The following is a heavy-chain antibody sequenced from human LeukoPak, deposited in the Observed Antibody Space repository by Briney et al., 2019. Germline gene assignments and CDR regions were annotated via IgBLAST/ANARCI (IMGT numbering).Heavy chain of an antibody. Sequence: GGSLRLSCAASGFNFGPYWMSWVRQAPGKGPEWVANIKGDGSEKFYANSVKGRFTISRDNAKNLLFLQMNSLRVEDTALYHCARETGGRGWKLFDYWGQGTLVTVSS. CDR1: GFNFGPYW. J-gene: IGHJ4*02. D-gene: IGHD1-1*01. V-gene: IGHV3-7*03. CDR2: IKGDGSEK. CDR3: ARETGGRGWKLFDY.